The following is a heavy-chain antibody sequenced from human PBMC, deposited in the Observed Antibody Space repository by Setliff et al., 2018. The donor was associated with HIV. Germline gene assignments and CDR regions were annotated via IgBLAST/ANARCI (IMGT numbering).Heavy chain of an antibody. V-gene: IGHV4-39*07. CDR3: ARDSRHDTSGYYYFDS. CDR1: GGSFNTRRTK. Sequence: PSETLSLTCRVSGGSFNTRRTKWGWIRQSPGKGLEWIGSIFYFGSVTYNPSLKSRPLISIDTSKTQFSLNLRPVTAADTAVYYCARDSRHDTSGYYYFDSWGQGTLVTVSS. CDR2: IFYFGSV. D-gene: IGHD3-22*01. J-gene: IGHJ4*02.